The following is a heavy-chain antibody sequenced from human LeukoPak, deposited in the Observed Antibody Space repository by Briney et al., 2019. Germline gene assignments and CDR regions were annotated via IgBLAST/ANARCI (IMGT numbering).Heavy chain of an antibody. CDR3: ARDRGYYDILTGYSHDAFDI. D-gene: IGHD3-9*01. CDR1: GGSVSSGSYY. CDR2: IYDSGST. J-gene: IGHJ3*02. Sequence: SETLSLTCTVSGGSVSSGSYYWSWIRQPPGKGLEWIGYIYDSGSTNYNPSLKSRVTISVDTSKNQFSLKLSSVTAADTAVYYCARDRGYYDILTGYSHDAFDIWGQGTMVTVSS. V-gene: IGHV4-61*01.